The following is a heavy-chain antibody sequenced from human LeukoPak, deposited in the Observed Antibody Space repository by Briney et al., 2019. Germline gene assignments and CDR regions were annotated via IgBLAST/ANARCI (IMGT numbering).Heavy chain of an antibody. V-gene: IGHV3-23*01. D-gene: IGHD3-10*01. CDR3: AKDRAPITMVRGVIDY. CDR2: ISGSGGST. J-gene: IGHJ4*02. Sequence: QPGGSLRLSCTASGFTFSTYGMHWVRQAPGKGLEWVSAISGSGGSTYYADSVKGRFTISRDNSKNTLYLQMNSLRAEDTAVYYCAKDRAPITMVRGVIDYWGQGTLVTVSS. CDR1: GFTFSTYG.